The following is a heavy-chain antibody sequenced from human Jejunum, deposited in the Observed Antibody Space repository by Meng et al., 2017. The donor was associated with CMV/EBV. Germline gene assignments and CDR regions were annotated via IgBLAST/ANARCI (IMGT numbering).Heavy chain of an antibody. CDR1: GASVSSGGYY. Sequence: QGQPQGSGPGWWKPSPTLSITCTVSGASVSSGGYYWTWIRQHPGKGLEWFGHIYYSGSTFYNPSLKRRVIISIGTSKNQFSLNLRSVTAADTAVYYCARVSSGWDYFDYWGQGTLVTVSS. J-gene: IGHJ4*02. CDR2: IYYSGST. D-gene: IGHD6-19*01. CDR3: ARVSSGWDYFDY. V-gene: IGHV4-31*03.